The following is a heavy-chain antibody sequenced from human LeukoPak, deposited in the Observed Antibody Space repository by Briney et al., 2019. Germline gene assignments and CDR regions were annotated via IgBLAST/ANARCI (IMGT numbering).Heavy chain of an antibody. CDR1: GGTFSSYA. CDR3: ARNINPGRSSGLAGGLEP. D-gene: IGHD6-19*01. V-gene: IGHV1-69*05. Sequence: ASVKVSCKASGGTFSSYAISWVRQAPGQGLEWMGRIIPIFGTANYAQKFQGRVTITTDESMSTAYMELSSLRSEDTAVYYWARNINPGRSSGLAGGLEPWGQGTLVTVSS. CDR2: IIPIFGTA. J-gene: IGHJ5*02.